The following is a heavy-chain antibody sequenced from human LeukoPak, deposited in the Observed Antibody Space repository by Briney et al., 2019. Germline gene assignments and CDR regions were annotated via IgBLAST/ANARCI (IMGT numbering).Heavy chain of an antibody. Sequence: ASVKVSCKASGYTFTSYDINWVRQATGQGLEWMGWMNPNSGNTGYAQKFQGRVTMTRNTSISTAYMELSSLRSEDTVVCYCARTVRIVVVPAAQYYFDYWGQGTLVTVSS. J-gene: IGHJ4*02. V-gene: IGHV1-8*01. CDR2: MNPNSGNT. CDR1: GYTFTSYD. D-gene: IGHD2-2*01. CDR3: ARTVRIVVVPAAQYYFDY.